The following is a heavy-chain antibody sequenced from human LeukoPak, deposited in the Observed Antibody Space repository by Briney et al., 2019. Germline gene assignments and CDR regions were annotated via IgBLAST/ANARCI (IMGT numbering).Heavy chain of an antibody. D-gene: IGHD4-17*01. Sequence: PSETLSLTCAVYGGSFSGYYWSWLRQPPGKGLEWIGEINHSGSTNYNPSLKSRVTISVDTSKNQFSLKLSSVTAADTAVYYCARGTLVYGDYVPWFDPWGQGTLVTVSS. CDR3: ARGTLVYGDYVPWFDP. J-gene: IGHJ5*02. CDR2: INHSGST. V-gene: IGHV4-34*01. CDR1: GGSFSGYY.